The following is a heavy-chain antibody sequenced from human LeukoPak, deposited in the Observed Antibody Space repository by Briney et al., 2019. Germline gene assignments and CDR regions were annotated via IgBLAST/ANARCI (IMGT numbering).Heavy chain of an antibody. CDR1: GFTFSGSA. Sequence: PGGSLRLSCAASGFTFSGSAMHWVRQASGKGLEWVGRIRSKANSYATAYAASVKGRFTISRDDSKNTAYLQMNSLKTEDTAVYYCNTYYYDSSGYYYGRDYWGQGTLVTVSS. V-gene: IGHV3-73*01. J-gene: IGHJ4*02. CDR3: NTYYYDSSGYYYGRDY. CDR2: IRSKANSYAT. D-gene: IGHD3-22*01.